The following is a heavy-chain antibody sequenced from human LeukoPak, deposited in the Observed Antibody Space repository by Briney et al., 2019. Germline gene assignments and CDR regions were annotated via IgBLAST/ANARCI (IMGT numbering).Heavy chain of an antibody. D-gene: IGHD6-13*01. CDR2: ISAYNGNT. V-gene: IGHV1-18*01. J-gene: IGHJ4*02. Sequence: ASVKVSCKASGYTLTSYGKSWVGQAPGKGVEGMGGISAYNGNTKYAQKLQGRVTMPTYTSTSTAYMELRSLRSDDTAVYYCARVIAAAGTDYFDYWGQGTLVTVSS. CDR3: ARVIAAAGTDYFDY. CDR1: GYTLTSYG.